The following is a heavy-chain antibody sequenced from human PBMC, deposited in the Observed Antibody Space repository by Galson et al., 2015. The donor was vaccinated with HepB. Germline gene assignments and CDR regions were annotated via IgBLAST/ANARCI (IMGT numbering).Heavy chain of an antibody. D-gene: IGHD2-2*01. CDR2: INAGGFT. Sequence: SLRLSCAASGFNVGSSYMSWVRQAPGKGLEWVSVINAGGFTYYADSAQGRLTISSDNSKNTLYLQMNTLRAEDTAVYYCTRGDHSGYCTTTPCYQWGQGTLVAVSS. J-gene: IGHJ1*01. CDR1: GFNVGSSY. V-gene: IGHV3-53*01. CDR3: TRGDHSGYCTTTPCYQ.